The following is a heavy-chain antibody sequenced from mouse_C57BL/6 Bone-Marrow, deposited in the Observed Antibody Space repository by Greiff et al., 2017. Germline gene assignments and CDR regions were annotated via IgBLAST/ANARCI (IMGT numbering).Heavy chain of an antibody. CDR2: IDPSDSYT. V-gene: IGHV1-69*01. Sequence: VKLMESGAELVMPGASVKLSCKASGYTFTSYWMHWVKQRPGQGLEWIGEIDPSDSYTNYNQKFKGKSTLTVDKSSSTAYMQLSSLTSEDSAVYYCAREGDYYFDYWGQGTTLTVSS. CDR1: GYTFTSYW. CDR3: AREGDYYFDY. J-gene: IGHJ2*01.